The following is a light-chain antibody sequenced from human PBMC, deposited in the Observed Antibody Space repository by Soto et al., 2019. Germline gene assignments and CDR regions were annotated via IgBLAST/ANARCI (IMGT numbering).Light chain of an antibody. Sequence: QSVLTQPASVSGSPGQSITISCTGTSSDVGGYNYVSWYQQRPGKAPKLMIYEGSKRPSGVSNRFSGSKSGNTASLTISGLQAGDEADYYCSSYRSRSLYVFGTGTKVTVL. CDR1: SSDVGGYNY. CDR2: EGS. CDR3: SSYRSRSLYV. J-gene: IGLJ1*01. V-gene: IGLV2-14*01.